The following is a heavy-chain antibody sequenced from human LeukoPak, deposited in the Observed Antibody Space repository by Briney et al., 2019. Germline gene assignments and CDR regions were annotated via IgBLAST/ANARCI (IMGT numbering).Heavy chain of an antibody. V-gene: IGHV1-3*01. D-gene: IGHD6-13*01. CDR2: INAGNGNT. CDR3: ARDIDRVFNWFDP. CDR1: GGTFSSYA. Sequence: ASVNVSCKASGGTFSSYAISWVRQAPGQRLEWMGWINAGNGNTKYSQKFQGRVTITRDTSASTVYMELSSLRSEDTAVYYCARDIDRVFNWFDPWGQGTLVTVSS. J-gene: IGHJ5*02.